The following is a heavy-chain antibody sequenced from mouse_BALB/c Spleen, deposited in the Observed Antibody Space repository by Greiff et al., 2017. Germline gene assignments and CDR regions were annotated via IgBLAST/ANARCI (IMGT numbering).Heavy chain of an antibody. J-gene: IGHJ4*01. V-gene: IGHV1-20*02. CDR1: GYSFTGYF. Sequence: VQLQQSGPELVKPGASVKISCKASGYSFTGYFMNWVMQSHGKSLEWIGRINPYNGDTFYNQKFKGKATLTVDKSSSTAHMELRSLASEDSAVYYCARSGGKGGYAMDYWGQGTSVTVSS. D-gene: IGHD2-1*01. CDR3: ARSGGKGGYAMDY. CDR2: INPYNGDT.